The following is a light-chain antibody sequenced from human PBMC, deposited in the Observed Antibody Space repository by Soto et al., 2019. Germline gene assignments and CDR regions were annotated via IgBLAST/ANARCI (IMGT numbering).Light chain of an antibody. CDR1: SSNIGAGYD. Sequence: QSVLTQPPSVSGAPGQRVTISCTGSSSNIGAGYDVHWYQQLPGTAPKLLIYSNSQRPSGVPDRFSGSKSGTSASLAISGLQSEDEADYYCAAWDDSLNGYVFGTGTKVTV. J-gene: IGLJ1*01. CDR3: AAWDDSLNGYV. CDR2: SNS. V-gene: IGLV1-40*01.